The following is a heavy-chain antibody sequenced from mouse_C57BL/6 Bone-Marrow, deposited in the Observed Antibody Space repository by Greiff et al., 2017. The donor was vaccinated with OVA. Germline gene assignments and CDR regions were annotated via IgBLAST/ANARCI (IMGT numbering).Heavy chain of an antibody. V-gene: IGHV1-81*01. CDR3: ARVEFAY. J-gene: IGHJ3*01. CDR2: IYPRSGNT. CDR1: GYTFTSYG. Sequence: QVQLQQSGAELARPGASVKLSCKASGYTFTSYGISWVKQRTGQGLEWIGEIYPRSGNTYSNENFKGKATRTADKSTSAAYMELRSLTSDDAEVYFGARVEFAYWGQGTLVTVSA.